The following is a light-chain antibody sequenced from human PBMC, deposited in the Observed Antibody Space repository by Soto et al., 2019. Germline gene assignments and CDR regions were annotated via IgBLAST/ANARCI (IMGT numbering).Light chain of an antibody. Sequence: AIQLTQSPSSLSASVGDRVTLTCRASQGISSALAWYQQKPGKAPKLLIYDASSLGSGIPSRFSGSGSGTDFTLGISSLQPEDFATYDCDQFNNYLLTFGGGTKVYIK. J-gene: IGKJ4*01. CDR2: DAS. CDR3: DQFNNYLLT. V-gene: IGKV1D-13*01. CDR1: QGISSA.